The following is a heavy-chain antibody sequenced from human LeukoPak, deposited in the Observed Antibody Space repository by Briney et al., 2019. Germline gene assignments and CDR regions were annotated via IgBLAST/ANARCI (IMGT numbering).Heavy chain of an antibody. V-gene: IGHV3-33*01. D-gene: IGHD6-19*01. CDR2: IWHDGSNK. CDR1: GFTFSIYG. CDR3: ARASGSFDY. J-gene: IGHJ4*02. Sequence: GGSLRLSCAASGFTFSIYGIHWVRQAPGKGLEWVAVIWHDGSNKYYADSVKGRFTISRDNSKNTLYLQMDSLRAEDTAVYYCARASGSFDYWGQGTLVTVSS.